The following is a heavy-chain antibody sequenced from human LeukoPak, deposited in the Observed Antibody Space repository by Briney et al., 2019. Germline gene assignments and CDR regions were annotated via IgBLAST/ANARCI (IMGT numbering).Heavy chain of an antibody. J-gene: IGHJ6*02. CDR2: ICPGDSDT. V-gene: IGHV5-51*01. CDR1: EYGSTSYW. D-gene: IGHD1-26*01. Sequence: SLKISSKGSEYGSTSYWNGWLRHMPAGGLEWMGIICPGDSDTRYSPSFQGQVTISADTSISTAYLQWSSLKASDTAMYYWAILTSGSAYYGMDVCGQGTTVTVSS. CDR3: AILTSGSAYYGMDV.